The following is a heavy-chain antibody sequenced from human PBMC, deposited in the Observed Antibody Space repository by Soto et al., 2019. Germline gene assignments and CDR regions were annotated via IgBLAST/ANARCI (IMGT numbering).Heavy chain of an antibody. Sequence: GGSLRLSCVASGFIFSDYAMSWVRQAPGKGLEWVSSIGSFGDDTYYADSVKGRFTISRDNSKNTLYLQMNSLRAEDTAVYYCAKGHFIVATIRDYYYYGMDVWGQGTTVTVSS. CDR3: AKGHFIVATIRDYYYYGMDV. V-gene: IGHV3-23*01. J-gene: IGHJ6*02. D-gene: IGHD5-12*01. CDR1: GFIFSDYA. CDR2: IGSFGDDT.